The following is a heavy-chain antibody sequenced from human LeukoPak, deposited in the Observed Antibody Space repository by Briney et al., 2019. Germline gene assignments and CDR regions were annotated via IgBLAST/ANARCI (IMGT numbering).Heavy chain of an antibody. CDR3: TRDPTSWAGFFDY. CDR1: GGSISAYY. D-gene: IGHD2-2*01. CDR2: IHYSGTT. J-gene: IGHJ4*02. V-gene: IGHV4-59*01. Sequence: SETLSLTCTDSGGSISAYYWSGIRQPPGKGLEWIGYIHYSGTTNYYPSLKSRVTIALDTSKNVLSLNLKSVTAADTALYYCTRDPTSWAGFFDYWGQGIPVTVSS.